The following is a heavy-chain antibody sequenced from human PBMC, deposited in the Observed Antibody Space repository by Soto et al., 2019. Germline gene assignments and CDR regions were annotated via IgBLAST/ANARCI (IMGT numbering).Heavy chain of an antibody. CDR2: INQDGTLK. Sequence: EVQLVESGGGLVQPGGSLRLSCAASGLTFNNYWMSWVRQAPGKGLEWVASINQDGTLKYYVDSVKGRFTISRDNAQTSFFLQMISLRAEDTAVYYCARWQSSGWYLDVWGQGTLLSVSS. V-gene: IGHV3-7*03. D-gene: IGHD6-19*01. J-gene: IGHJ4*02. CDR3: ARWQSSGWYLDV. CDR1: GLTFNNYW.